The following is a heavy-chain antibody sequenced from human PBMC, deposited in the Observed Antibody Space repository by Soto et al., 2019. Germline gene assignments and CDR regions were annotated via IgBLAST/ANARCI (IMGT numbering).Heavy chain of an antibody. CDR2: IYSGGST. Sequence: EVQLVESGGGLIQPWGSLRLSCAASGFTVSTNYMSWVRQAPGKGLEWVSIIYSGGSTYYADSVKGRFTISRDNSKNTVYLHMKSLRADDTAVYYCAREGSAYGGGYFDYWGQGTLVTVSS. D-gene: IGHD5-12*01. CDR1: GFTVSTNY. CDR3: AREGSAYGGGYFDY. V-gene: IGHV3-53*01. J-gene: IGHJ4*02.